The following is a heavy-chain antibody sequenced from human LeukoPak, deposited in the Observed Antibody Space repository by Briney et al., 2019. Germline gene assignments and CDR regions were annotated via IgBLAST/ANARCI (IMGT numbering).Heavy chain of an antibody. Sequence: PGGSLRLSCAASGFTFSSYGMHWVRQPPGQGLEWVAATSYDGGNRYYADYVKGRFTISRDNSNNTLFLQMKSLRPEDTAVYFCARKSLWFKYYDYWGQGIWVTVSS. D-gene: IGHD2-21*01. CDR2: TSYDGGNR. CDR3: ARKSLWFKYYDY. J-gene: IGHJ4*02. CDR1: GFTFSSYG. V-gene: IGHV3-30*06.